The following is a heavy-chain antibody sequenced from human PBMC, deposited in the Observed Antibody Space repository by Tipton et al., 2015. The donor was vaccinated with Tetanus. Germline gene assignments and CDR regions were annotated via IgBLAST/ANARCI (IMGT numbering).Heavy chain of an antibody. D-gene: IGHD3-22*01. J-gene: IGHJ5*02. Sequence: TLSLTCAVHGGSFRDYFWSWLRQSPGNGLEWIGEVNYAGSTNYNPSLKSRVSTSVDVSKKQLSLKLTSVTAADTAVYYCAASVVRWFDPWGQGTLVTVSS. CDR1: GGSFRDYF. CDR2: VNYAGST. CDR3: AASVVRWFDP. V-gene: IGHV4-34*07.